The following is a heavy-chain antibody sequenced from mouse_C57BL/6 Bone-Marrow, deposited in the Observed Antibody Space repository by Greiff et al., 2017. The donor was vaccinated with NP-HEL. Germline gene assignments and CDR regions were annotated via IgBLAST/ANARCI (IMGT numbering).Heavy chain of an antibody. V-gene: IGHV2-2*01. J-gene: IGHJ3*01. Sequence: VQLVESGPGLVQPSQSLSITCTVSGFSLTSYGVHWVRQSPGKGLEWLGVIWSGGSTDYNAAFISRLSISKDNSKSQVFFKMNSLQADDTAIYYCARNWYGGFAYWGQGTLVTVSA. CDR1: GFSLTSYG. CDR3: ARNWYGGFAY. D-gene: IGHD1-1*02. CDR2: IWSGGST.